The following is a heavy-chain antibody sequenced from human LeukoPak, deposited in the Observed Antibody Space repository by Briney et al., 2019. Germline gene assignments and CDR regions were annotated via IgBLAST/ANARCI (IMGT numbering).Heavy chain of an antibody. Sequence: GGSLRLSCAASGFTFSSYAMSWVRQAPGKGLEWVSAISGGHSTYYSDSVKGRFTISRDNSKSTLYLQMNSLRAEDTAVYCCVKDGSWEPNYFDYWGQGTLVTVSS. CDR1: GFTFSSYA. CDR3: VKDGSWEPNYFDY. D-gene: IGHD1-26*01. V-gene: IGHV3-23*01. J-gene: IGHJ4*02. CDR2: ISGGHST.